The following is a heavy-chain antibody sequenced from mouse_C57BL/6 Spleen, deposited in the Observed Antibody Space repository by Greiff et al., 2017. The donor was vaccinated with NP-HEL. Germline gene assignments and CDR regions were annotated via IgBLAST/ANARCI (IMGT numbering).Heavy chain of an antibody. J-gene: IGHJ2*01. D-gene: IGHD2-4*01. CDR1: GYTFTSYW. V-gene: IGHV1-69*01. CDR3: ARSRYDYDRGYYFDY. Sequence: QVHVKQPGAELVMPGASVKLSCKASGYTFTSYWMHWVKQRPGQGLEWIGEIDPSDSYTNYNQKFKGKSTLTVDKSSSTAYMQLSSLTSEDSAVYYCARSRYDYDRGYYFDYWGQGTTLTVSS. CDR2: IDPSDSYT.